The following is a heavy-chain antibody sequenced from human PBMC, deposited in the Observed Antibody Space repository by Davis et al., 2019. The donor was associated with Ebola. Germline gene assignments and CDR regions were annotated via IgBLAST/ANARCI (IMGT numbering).Heavy chain of an antibody. D-gene: IGHD1-26*01. Sequence: SVKVSCKASGFTFTSSAVQWVRQARGQRLEWIGWIVVGSGNTNYAQKFQERVTITRDMSTSTAYMELRSLRFEDTAVYYCTVGGIGGMGDYWGQGTLVTVSS. V-gene: IGHV1-58*01. CDR3: TVGGIGGMGDY. CDR2: IVVGSGNT. CDR1: GFTFTSSA. J-gene: IGHJ4*02.